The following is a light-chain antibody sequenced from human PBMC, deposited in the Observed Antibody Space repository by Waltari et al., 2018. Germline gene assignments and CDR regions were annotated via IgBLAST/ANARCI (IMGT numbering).Light chain of an antibody. J-gene: IGKJ4*01. CDR2: AAS. V-gene: IGKV1-8*01. Sequence: AIRITQSPSSLSASTGDRVTITCRASQDISTYLAWYQQKPGKAPNPQIFAASTLHSGVPSRFSGSGSGTDFTLTISCLQSEDFATYYCQQYYSYPDTFGGGTKVEIK. CDR3: QQYYSYPDT. CDR1: QDISTY.